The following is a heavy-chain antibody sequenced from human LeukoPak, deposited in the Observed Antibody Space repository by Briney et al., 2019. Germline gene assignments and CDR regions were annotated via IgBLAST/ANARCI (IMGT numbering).Heavy chain of an antibody. Sequence: GGSLRLSCAASGFTFSSYGMHWVRQAPGKGLEWVAFIRYDGSNKYYADSVKGRFTISRDNSKNTLYLQMNSLRAEDTAVYYCAKDSHSLNMIVGAGPFDYWGQGTLVTVSS. J-gene: IGHJ4*02. CDR2: IRYDGSNK. D-gene: IGHD3-22*01. CDR3: AKDSHSLNMIVGAGPFDY. V-gene: IGHV3-30*02. CDR1: GFTFSSYG.